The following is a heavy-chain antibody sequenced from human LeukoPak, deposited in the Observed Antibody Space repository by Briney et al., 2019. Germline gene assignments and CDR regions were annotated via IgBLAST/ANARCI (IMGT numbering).Heavy chain of an antibody. CDR3: ARSLDYYYYSLDV. Sequence: PSETLSLTCTVSGGSISDHYWCWIRQPPGKGLEWIGYTYHIGSPNYNPSLESRVTVLVDTSKNQLSLKLKSVTAADTAVYYCARSLDYYYYSLDVWGQGTTVTVSS. J-gene: IGHJ6*02. V-gene: IGHV4-59*11. CDR2: TYHIGSP. CDR1: GGSISDHY.